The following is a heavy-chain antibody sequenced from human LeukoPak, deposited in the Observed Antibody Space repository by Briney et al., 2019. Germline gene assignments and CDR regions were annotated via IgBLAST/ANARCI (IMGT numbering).Heavy chain of an antibody. D-gene: IGHD3-3*01. CDR2: MNPNSGNT. V-gene: IGHV1-8*01. J-gene: IGHJ4*02. CDR1: GYTFTSYD. Sequence: ASVKVSCKASGYTFTSYDINWVRQATGQGLEWMGWMNPNSGNTGYAQKFQGRGTMTRNTSISTAYIELSSLRSEDTAVYYCARGNDFWSGYPNFDYWGQGTLVTVSS. CDR3: ARGNDFWSGYPNFDY.